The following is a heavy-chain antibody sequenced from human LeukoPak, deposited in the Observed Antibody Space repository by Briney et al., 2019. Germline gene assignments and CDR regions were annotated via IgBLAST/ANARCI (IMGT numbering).Heavy chain of an antibody. V-gene: IGHV3-53*01. CDR1: GFTVSANY. Sequence: PGGSLRLSCAASGFTVSANYMSWVRQAPGKGLEWVSLIYSSGRTFYADSVKGRFTISRDNSKNTLYLQMNSLRAEDTAVYYCAKLIAAAGTGYYFDYWGQGTLVTVSS. J-gene: IGHJ4*02. CDR3: AKLIAAAGTGYYFDY. CDR2: IYSSGRT. D-gene: IGHD6-13*01.